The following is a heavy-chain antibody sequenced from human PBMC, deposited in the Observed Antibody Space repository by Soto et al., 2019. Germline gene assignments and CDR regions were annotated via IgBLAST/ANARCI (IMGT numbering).Heavy chain of an antibody. J-gene: IGHJ4*02. D-gene: IGHD3-22*01. CDR2: ISHDGNQT. CDR3: ARDASRDGYN. CDR1: GFVFNRYS. V-gene: IGHV3-30*09. Sequence: QVQLVESGGGVVQPGRSLKLSCTTSGFVFNRYSMQWVRQSPGKGLEWVAVISHDGNQTFYAESVRGRFAISKDSSKNTLFLQMNTLRTDDTAIYHCARDASRDGYNWGQGTRVTVSA.